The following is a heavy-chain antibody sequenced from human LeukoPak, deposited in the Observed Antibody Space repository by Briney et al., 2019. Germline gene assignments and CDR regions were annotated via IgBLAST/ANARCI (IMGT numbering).Heavy chain of an antibody. CDR2: IIPIFGTA. CDR1: GGTFSSYA. D-gene: IGHD2-15*01. V-gene: IGHV1-69*05. J-gene: IGHJ1*01. Sequence: SVKVSCKASGGTFSSYAISWVRQAPGQGLEWMGRIIPIFGTANYAQKFQGRVTITTDKSTSTAYMELSSLRSEDTAVYYCASEWWPQMEYFQHWGQGTLVTVSS. CDR3: ASEWWPQMEYFQH.